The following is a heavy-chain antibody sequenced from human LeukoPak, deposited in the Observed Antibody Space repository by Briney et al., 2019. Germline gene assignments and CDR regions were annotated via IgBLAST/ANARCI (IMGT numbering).Heavy chain of an antibody. J-gene: IGHJ4*02. CDR1: GYSFTSYW. D-gene: IGHD2-2*01. Sequence: GESLKISCKGSGYSFTSYWIGWVRQMPGKGLEWMGIIYPGDSDTRYSPSFQGQVTISADKSISTAYLQWSSLKASDTAMYYCARRGGGYCSSTSCYRMDYWGQGTLVTVSS. V-gene: IGHV5-51*01. CDR3: ARRGGGYCSSTSCYRMDY. CDR2: IYPGDSDT.